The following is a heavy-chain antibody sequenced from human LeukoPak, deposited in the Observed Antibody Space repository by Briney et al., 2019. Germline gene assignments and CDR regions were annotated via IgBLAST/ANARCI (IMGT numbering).Heavy chain of an antibody. CDR2: ISYDGSNK. V-gene: IGHV3-30*04. Sequence: GGSLRLSCAASGFTFSSYAMHWVRQAPGKGLEWVAVISYDGSNKYYADSVKGRFTISRDNSKNTLYLQMNSLRAEDTAVYYCARDSRQQLVDYFDYWGQGTLVTVSS. D-gene: IGHD6-13*01. CDR1: GFTFSSYA. J-gene: IGHJ4*02. CDR3: ARDSRQQLVDYFDY.